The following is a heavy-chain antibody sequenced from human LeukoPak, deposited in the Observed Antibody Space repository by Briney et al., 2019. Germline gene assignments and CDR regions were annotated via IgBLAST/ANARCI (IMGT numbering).Heavy chain of an antibody. CDR2: ISAYNGNT. V-gene: IGHV1-18*01. Sequence: GASVKVSCKASGYTFTSYAMNWVRQAPGQGLEWMGWISAYNGNTNYAQKLQGRVTMTTDTSTSTAYMELRSLRSDDTAVYYCARDRTRAHRYPDPWGQGTLVTVSS. J-gene: IGHJ5*02. D-gene: IGHD2-15*01. CDR1: GYTFTSYA. CDR3: ARDRTRAHRYPDP.